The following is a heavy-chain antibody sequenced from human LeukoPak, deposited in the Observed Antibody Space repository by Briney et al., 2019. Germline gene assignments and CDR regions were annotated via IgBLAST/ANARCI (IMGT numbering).Heavy chain of an antibody. CDR3: VKEPHYYDRSGYF. D-gene: IGHD3-22*01. J-gene: IGHJ4*02. V-gene: IGHV3-43*02. Sequence: GGSLRLSCAASGFTFDDYAMHWVRQAPGKGLEWVSLIGGDGGSTYYADSVKGRFTISRDNSKNSLFLQMKSLRTDDTTLYYCVKEPHYYDRSGYFWGQGTLVTVSS. CDR2: IGGDGGST. CDR1: GFTFDDYA.